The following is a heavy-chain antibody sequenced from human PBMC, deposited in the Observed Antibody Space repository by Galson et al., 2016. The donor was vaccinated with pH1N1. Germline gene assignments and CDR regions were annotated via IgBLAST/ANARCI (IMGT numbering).Heavy chain of an antibody. CDR3: ARVQVSAFFSMDH. J-gene: IGHJ4*02. CDR1: GFNFSNHW. D-gene: IGHD2-8*01. CDR2: VNEEGIDE. V-gene: IGHV3-7*03. Sequence: SLRLSCAGSGFNFSNHWMTWVRQAPGKGLEWVAHVNEEGIDENYIDSVTGRFIITKDNAKKSVFLQMYSLRGDDTAVYYCARVQVSAFFSMDHWGQGALVTVSS.